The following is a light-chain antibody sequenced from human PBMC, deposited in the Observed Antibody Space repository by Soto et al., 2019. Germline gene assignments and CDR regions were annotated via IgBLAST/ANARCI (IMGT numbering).Light chain of an antibody. Sequence: IQLTQSPSSLSASVGDRVTITCRASQGISSYLAWYQQKPGKAPKLLIYAASTLQSGVPSRFSGSGSGTDFTLTISCLQSEDFATYYCQQYYSYRTFGQGTKVDIK. CDR2: AAS. V-gene: IGKV1-9*01. CDR3: QQYYSYRT. CDR1: QGISSY. J-gene: IGKJ1*01.